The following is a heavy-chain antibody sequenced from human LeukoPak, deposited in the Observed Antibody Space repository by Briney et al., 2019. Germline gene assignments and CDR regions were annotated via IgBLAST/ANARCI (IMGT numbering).Heavy chain of an antibody. J-gene: IGHJ4*02. CDR2: INPNSGGT. D-gene: IGHD3-3*01. CDR3: ARDPRFLEWVGIDY. Sequence: ASVKVSCKASGYTFTGYYMHWVRQAPGQGLEWMGWINPNSGGTNYAQKFQGRVTMTRDTSISTAYMELSRLRSDDTAVYYCARDPRFLEWVGIDYWGQGTLVTVSS. V-gene: IGHV1-2*02. CDR1: GYTFTGYY.